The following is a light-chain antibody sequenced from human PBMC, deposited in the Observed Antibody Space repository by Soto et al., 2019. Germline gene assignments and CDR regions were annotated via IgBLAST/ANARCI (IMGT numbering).Light chain of an antibody. CDR3: NSYTSNNTYV. CDR2: DVS. Sequence: SVLTQPPSASGSPGQSVTISCTGTSSDVGGFNYVSWYQQHPGKAPKLMIYDVSNRPSGVSNRFSGSKSGNTASLTISGLRAEDEADYYCNSYTSNNTYVFGTGTKVTVL. CDR1: SSDVGGFNY. V-gene: IGLV2-14*03. J-gene: IGLJ1*01.